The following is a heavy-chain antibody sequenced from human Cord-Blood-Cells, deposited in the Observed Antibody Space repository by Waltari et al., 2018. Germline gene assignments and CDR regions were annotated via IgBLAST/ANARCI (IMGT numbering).Heavy chain of an antibody. Sequence: FSSYAISWVRQAPGQGLEWMGGIIPIFGTANYAQKFQGRVTITADESTSTAYMELSSLRSEDTAVYYCARGWNYGYGGMDVWGHGTTVTVSS. V-gene: IGHV1-69*01. D-gene: IGHD5-18*01. CDR2: IIPIFGTA. CDR1: FSSYA. CDR3: ARGWNYGYGGMDV. J-gene: IGHJ6*02.